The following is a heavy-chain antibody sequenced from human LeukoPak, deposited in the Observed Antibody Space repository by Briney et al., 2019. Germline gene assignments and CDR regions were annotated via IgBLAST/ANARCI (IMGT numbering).Heavy chain of an antibody. V-gene: IGHV3-7*05. J-gene: IGHJ4*02. Sequence: GGSLRLSCAASGFTFSNYWMSWVRQAPGKGLEWVANIKQDGSEKNYVDSVKGRFTISRDNANHLLYLQMDSLRAEDTAVYHCASTQTFDYWGQGTLVTV. CDR1: GFTFSNYW. CDR3: ASTQTFDY. CDR2: IKQDGSEK.